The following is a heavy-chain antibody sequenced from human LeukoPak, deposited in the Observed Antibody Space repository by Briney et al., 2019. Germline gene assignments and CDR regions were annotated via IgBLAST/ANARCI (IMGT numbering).Heavy chain of an antibody. Sequence: PGGSLRLTCAASGFTVSSKYTSWVRQAPGKGLEWVSVIYSGSTTFYADSVKGRFSISRDNSKNTLYLQMNSLRAEDTAVYYCARRRGYCSSNSCYPLGYWGQGTLVTVSS. CDR2: IYSGSTT. D-gene: IGHD2-2*01. CDR1: GFTVSSKY. CDR3: ARRRGYCSSNSCYPLGY. V-gene: IGHV3-53*01. J-gene: IGHJ4*02.